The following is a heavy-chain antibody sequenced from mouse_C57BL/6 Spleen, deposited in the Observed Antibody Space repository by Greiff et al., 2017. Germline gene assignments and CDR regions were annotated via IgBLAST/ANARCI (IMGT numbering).Heavy chain of an antibody. CDR1: GYAFSSYW. CDR3: ARGADDYGNYARDY. J-gene: IGHJ4*01. CDR2: IYPGDGDT. D-gene: IGHD2-1*01. V-gene: IGHV1-80*01. Sequence: VQGVESGAELVKPGASVKISCKASGYAFSSYWMNWVKQRPGKGLEGIGQIYPGDGDTYYNGKFKGKATLPADKSHSTANVQLSSLTSENSAVYFCARGADDYGNYARDYWGQGTSVTVSS.